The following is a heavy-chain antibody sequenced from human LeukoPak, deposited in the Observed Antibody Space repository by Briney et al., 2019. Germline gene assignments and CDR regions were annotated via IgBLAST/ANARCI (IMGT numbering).Heavy chain of an antibody. CDR2: IFPSGGEI. Sequence: PGGSLRLPCAASGFTFSTFAMIWVRHPPGKGLEWVSSIFPSGGEIHYADSVRGRFTISRDNSKSTLSLQMNSLRAEDTAIYYCATYRQVLLPFESWGQGTLVTVSS. V-gene: IGHV3-23*01. CDR1: GFTFSTFA. D-gene: IGHD2-8*02. J-gene: IGHJ4*02. CDR3: ATYRQVLLPFES.